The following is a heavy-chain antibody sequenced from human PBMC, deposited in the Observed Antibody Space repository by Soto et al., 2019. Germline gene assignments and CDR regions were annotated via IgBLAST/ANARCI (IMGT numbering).Heavy chain of an antibody. V-gene: IGHV3-23*01. CDR1: GFTFSSYA. CDR2: ISGSGGST. CDR3: ASGPKVYSSGWSGY. D-gene: IGHD6-19*01. J-gene: IGHJ4*02. Sequence: PGGSLRLSCAASGFTFSSYAMSWVRQAPGKGLEWVSAISGSGGSTYYADSVKGRFTISRDNSKNTLYLQMNSLRAEDTAVYYCASGPKVYSSGWSGYWGQGTLVTVSS.